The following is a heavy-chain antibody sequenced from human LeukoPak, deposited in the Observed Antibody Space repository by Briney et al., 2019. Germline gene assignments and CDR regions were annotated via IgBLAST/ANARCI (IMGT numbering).Heavy chain of an antibody. J-gene: IGHJ4*02. V-gene: IGHV1-46*01. Sequence: ASVKVSCKASGYSFTNNYIHWVRQAPGQGLEWMGMIYPRDGSTSYAQRFQGRVTVTRDTSTSTVHMKLSGLRAEDTALYYCARDQEGFDYWGQGTLVTVSS. CDR1: GYSFTNNY. CDR2: IYPRDGST. CDR3: ARDQEGFDY.